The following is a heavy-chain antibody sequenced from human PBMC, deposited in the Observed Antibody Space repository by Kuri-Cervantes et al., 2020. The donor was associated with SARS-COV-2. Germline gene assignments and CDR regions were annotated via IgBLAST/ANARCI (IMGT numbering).Heavy chain of an antibody. V-gene: IGHV1-69*06. D-gene: IGHD3-3*01. Sequence: SVKVSCKASGGTFSSYAISWVRQAPGQGLEWMGGIIPIFGTANYAQKFQGRVTITADKSTSTAYMELSSLRSEDTAVYYCARDREKGYDFWSGYYTYYYYGMDVWGQGTTVTVYS. CDR3: ARDREKGYDFWSGYYTYYYYGMDV. J-gene: IGHJ6*01. CDR2: IIPIFGTA. CDR1: GGTFSSYA.